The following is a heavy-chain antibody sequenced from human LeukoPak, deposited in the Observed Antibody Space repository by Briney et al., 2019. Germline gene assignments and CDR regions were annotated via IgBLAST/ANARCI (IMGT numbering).Heavy chain of an antibody. CDR1: GYTFTGYY. CDR3: ARGTDHIAAAGN. D-gene: IGHD6-13*01. Sequence: GPVKVSCKASGYTFTGYYMHWVRQAPGQGLEWMGWINPNSGGTNYAQKFQGRVTMTRDTSISTAYMELSRLRSDDTAVYYCARGTDHIAAAGNWGQGTLVTVSS. CDR2: INPNSGGT. J-gene: IGHJ4*02. V-gene: IGHV1-2*02.